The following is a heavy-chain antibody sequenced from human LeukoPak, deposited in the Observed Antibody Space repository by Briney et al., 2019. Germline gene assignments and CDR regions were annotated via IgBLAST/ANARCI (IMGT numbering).Heavy chain of an antibody. D-gene: IGHD1-26*01. Sequence: PSETLSLTCTISGGYISDYYWGWIRQPPGKGLEWIGRIYTSGSTNYNPSLKSRVTMSVDTSKNQFSLKLSSVTAADTAVYYCARERGSYGIDPWGQGTLVTVSS. CDR1: GGYISDYY. J-gene: IGHJ5*02. CDR3: ARERGSYGIDP. V-gene: IGHV4-4*07. CDR2: IYTSGST.